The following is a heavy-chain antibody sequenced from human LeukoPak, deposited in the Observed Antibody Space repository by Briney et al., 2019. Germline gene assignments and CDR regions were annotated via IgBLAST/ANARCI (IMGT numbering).Heavy chain of an antibody. CDR3: ARDRLHYGEYEKTFDY. CDR1: GFTFSSYA. Sequence: PGGSLRLSCAASGFTFSSYAMTWVRQAPGKGLEWVSYITYSSSTIYYADSVKGRFTISRDNAKNSLYLQMNSLRVDDTAVYYCARDRLHYGEYEKTFDYWGQGTLVTVSS. D-gene: IGHD4-17*01. V-gene: IGHV3-48*01. J-gene: IGHJ4*02. CDR2: ITYSSSTI.